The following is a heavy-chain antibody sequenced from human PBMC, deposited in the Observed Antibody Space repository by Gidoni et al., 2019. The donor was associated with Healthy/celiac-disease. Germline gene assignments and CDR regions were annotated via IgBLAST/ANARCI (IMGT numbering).Heavy chain of an antibody. CDR3: ARVGEYQLLYGAFDI. J-gene: IGHJ3*02. V-gene: IGHV3-21*01. Sequence: EVQLVESGGGLVKPGGSLRLSCAASGFTFSSYSMNWVRQAPGKGLEWVSSISSSSSYIYYADSVKGRFTISRDNAKNSLYLQMNSLRAEDTAVYYCARVGEYQLLYGAFDIWGQGTMVTVSS. CDR1: GFTFSSYS. CDR2: ISSSSSYI. D-gene: IGHD2-2*02.